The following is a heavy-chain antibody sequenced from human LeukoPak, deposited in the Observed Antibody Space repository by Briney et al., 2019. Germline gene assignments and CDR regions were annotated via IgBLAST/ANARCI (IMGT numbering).Heavy chain of an antibody. Sequence: SEPLSLTCTVSGGSISIYYWSWLRQPPGKGLEWFGYLYYSGRPNYTPSHNSRLTISVDAPKNQFPLTLSSVTAADTAVYYCARSPTPSYDSSGTRFDPWGQGTLVTVSS. J-gene: IGHJ5*02. D-gene: IGHD3-22*01. CDR1: GGSISIYY. CDR2: LYYSGRP. CDR3: ARSPTPSYDSSGTRFDP. V-gene: IGHV4-59*01.